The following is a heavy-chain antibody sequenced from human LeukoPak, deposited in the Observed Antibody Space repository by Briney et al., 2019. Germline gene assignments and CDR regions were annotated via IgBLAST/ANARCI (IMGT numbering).Heavy chain of an antibody. CDR2: INHSGST. Sequence: SETLSLTCAVYGGSFSGYYWSWIRQPPGKGLEWIGEINHSGSTNYNPSLKSRVTISVDTSKNQFSLKLSSVTAADTAVYNCARVYYYDSSGYYRYWGQGTLVTVSS. CDR1: GGSFSGYY. CDR3: ARVYYYDSSGYYRY. J-gene: IGHJ4*02. V-gene: IGHV4-34*01. D-gene: IGHD3-22*01.